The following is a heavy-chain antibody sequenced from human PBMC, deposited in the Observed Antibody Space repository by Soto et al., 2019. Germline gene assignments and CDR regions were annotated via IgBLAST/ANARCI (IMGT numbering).Heavy chain of an antibody. CDR3: ARGGRFAVADTDY. CDR2: ISGYNGNT. D-gene: IGHD3-3*01. CDR1: GYTFTNYA. J-gene: IGHJ4*02. Sequence: QVQLVQSGVEVKKPGASVRVSCKASGYTFTNYAITWVRQAPGQGLEWLGWISGYNGNTNYAQKFQGRVTMTTDTSTSTAYMDLTSLRYDDTAVYYCARGGRFAVADTDYWGQGTLLTVSS. V-gene: IGHV1-18*01.